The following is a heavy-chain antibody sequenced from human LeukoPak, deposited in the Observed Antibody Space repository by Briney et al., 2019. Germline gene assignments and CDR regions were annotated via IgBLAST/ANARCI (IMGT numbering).Heavy chain of an antibody. CDR3: AKSRGSVDY. CDR2: IKQDGSEK. D-gene: IGHD3-10*01. V-gene: IGHV3-7*01. J-gene: IGHJ4*02. CDR1: GFTFSSYW. Sequence: GGSLRLSCAASGFTFSSYWMSWVRQAPGRGLEWVANIKQDGSEKYYVDSAKGRFTISRDNAKNSLYLQMNSLRAEDTAVYYCAKSRGSVDYWGQGTLVTVSS.